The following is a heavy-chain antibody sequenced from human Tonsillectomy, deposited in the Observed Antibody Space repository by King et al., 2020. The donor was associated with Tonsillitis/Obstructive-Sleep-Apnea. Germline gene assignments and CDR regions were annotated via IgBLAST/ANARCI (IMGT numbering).Heavy chain of an antibody. Sequence: QLQESGPGLVKPSETLSLTCTVSGGSISSSSYYWGWIRQPPGKVLEWIGSIYYSGSTYYNPSLKSRVTISVDTSKNQFSLKLSSVTAADTAVYYCASPSPYIAVAGTNDAFDIWGQGTMVTVSS. CDR2: IYYSGST. CDR1: GGSISSSSYY. V-gene: IGHV4-39*01. D-gene: IGHD6-19*01. J-gene: IGHJ3*02. CDR3: ASPSPYIAVAGTNDAFDI.